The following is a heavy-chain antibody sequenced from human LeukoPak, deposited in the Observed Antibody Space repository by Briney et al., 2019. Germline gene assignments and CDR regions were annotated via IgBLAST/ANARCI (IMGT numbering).Heavy chain of an antibody. CDR3: ARDKAYYYGSGSPGY. CDR1: GYTFTSYG. Sequence: ASVKVSCKDSGYTFTSYGISWVRQAPGQGLEWMGWISAYNGNTNYAQKLQGRVTMTTDTSTSTAYMELRSLRSDDTAVYYCARDKAYYYGSGSPGYWGQGTLVTVSS. V-gene: IGHV1-18*01. J-gene: IGHJ4*02. CDR2: ISAYNGNT. D-gene: IGHD3-10*01.